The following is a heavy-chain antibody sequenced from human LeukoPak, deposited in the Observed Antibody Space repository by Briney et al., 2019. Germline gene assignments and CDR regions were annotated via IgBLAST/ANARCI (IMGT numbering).Heavy chain of an antibody. Sequence: ASVKVSCKASGGTFSSYAISWVRQAPGQGLEWMGRIIPILGIANYAQKFQGRVTVTRDTSASTAYMELSSLRSEDTAVYYCARTPRPELWFGELFKFDYWAREPWSPSPQ. CDR3: ARTPRPELWFGELFKFDY. V-gene: IGHV1-69*04. CDR2: IIPILGIA. J-gene: IGHJ4*02. D-gene: IGHD3-10*01. CDR1: GGTFSSYA.